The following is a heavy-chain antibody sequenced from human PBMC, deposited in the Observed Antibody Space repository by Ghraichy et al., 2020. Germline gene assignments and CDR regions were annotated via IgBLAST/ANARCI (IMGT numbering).Heavy chain of an antibody. D-gene: IGHD4-17*01. CDR3: ARLSVTRFWYFDL. CDR1: GLTVSSNY. Sequence: GGSLRLSCAVSGLTVSSNYMSWVRQAPGKGLDWVSVIYSGGDTYYADSVKGRFTISRDNFMNTLYLQMNSLRDEDTAVYYCARLSVTRFWYFDLWGRGTLVSVSS. V-gene: IGHV3-53*01. J-gene: IGHJ2*01. CDR2: IYSGGDT.